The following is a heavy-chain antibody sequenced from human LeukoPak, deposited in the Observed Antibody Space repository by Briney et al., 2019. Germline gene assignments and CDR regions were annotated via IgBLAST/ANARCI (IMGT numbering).Heavy chain of an antibody. CDR1: GFTFSRFC. J-gene: IGHJ4*02. Sequence: GGSLRLSCAASGFTFSRFCTHWVRQAPGKGLVWVSRINTDGSTTSYADSVKGRFTISRDNAKNTLYLQLDNLRAEDRAVYYCVRVSNSDFAFWGQGTLVTVSS. CDR3: VRVSNSDFAF. D-gene: IGHD5/OR15-5a*01. CDR2: INTDGSTT. V-gene: IGHV3-74*01.